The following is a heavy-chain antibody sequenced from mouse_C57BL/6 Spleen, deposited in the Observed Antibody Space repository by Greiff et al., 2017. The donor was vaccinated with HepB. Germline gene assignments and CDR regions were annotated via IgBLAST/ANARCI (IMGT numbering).Heavy chain of an antibody. Sequence: VQLQESGGDLVKPGGSLKLSCAASGFTFSSYGMSWVRQTPDKRLEWVATISSGGSYTYYPDSVKGRFTISRDNAKNTLYLQMSSLKSEDTAMYYCARHYAYYFDYWGQGTTLTVSS. J-gene: IGHJ2*01. CDR3: ARHYAYYFDY. V-gene: IGHV5-6*01. CDR2: ISSGGSYT. D-gene: IGHD6-5*01. CDR1: GFTFSSYG.